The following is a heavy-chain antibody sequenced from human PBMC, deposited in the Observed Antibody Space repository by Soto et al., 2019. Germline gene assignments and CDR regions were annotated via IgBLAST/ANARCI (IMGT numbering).Heavy chain of an antibody. CDR3: ARSSWDFDWLDYYYGMDV. D-gene: IGHD3-9*01. CDR2: ISAYNGNT. Sequence: ASVKVSCKASGYTFTSYGISWVRQAPGQGLEWMGWISAYNGNTNYAQKLQGRVTMTTDTSTSTAYMELRSLRSDDTAVYYCARSSWDFDWLDYYYGMDVWGQGTTVTVSS. CDR1: GYTFTSYG. J-gene: IGHJ6*02. V-gene: IGHV1-18*01.